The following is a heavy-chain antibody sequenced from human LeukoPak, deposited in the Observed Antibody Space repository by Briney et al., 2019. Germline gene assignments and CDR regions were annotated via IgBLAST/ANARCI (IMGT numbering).Heavy chain of an antibody. D-gene: IGHD6-13*01. CDR1: GFTFSSYW. V-gene: IGHV3-74*01. CDR3: ARDSGGRVYNY. CDR2: INSDASTT. J-gene: IGHJ4*02. Sequence: GGSLRLSCAASGFTFSSYWMHWVRQAPGKGLVWVSRINSDASTTSYADSVKDRFTISRDNAKNTLHSQMNSLRAEDTAVYYCARDSGGRVYNYWGQGTLVTVSS.